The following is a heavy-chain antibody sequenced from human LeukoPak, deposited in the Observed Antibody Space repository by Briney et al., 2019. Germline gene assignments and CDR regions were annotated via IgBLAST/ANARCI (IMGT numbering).Heavy chain of an antibody. V-gene: IGHV4-4*02. Sequence: PSGTLSLTCGVSGGSISGTNWWSWVRQPPGQGLEWIGEISLRGLTNYNPSLRSRLTMSLDESKNQVSPNLTSVTAADTAVYYCSRESGPFSPFGFWGQGTLVSVHS. D-gene: IGHD1-26*01. J-gene: IGHJ4*02. CDR3: SRESGPFSPFGF. CDR1: GGSISGTNW. CDR2: ISLRGLT.